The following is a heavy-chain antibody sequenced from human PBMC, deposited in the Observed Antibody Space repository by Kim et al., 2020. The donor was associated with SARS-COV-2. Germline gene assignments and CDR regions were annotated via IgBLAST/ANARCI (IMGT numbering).Heavy chain of an antibody. V-gene: IGHV3-74*01. CDR2: INSDGSST. CDR3: ARGPPGYSYGYDY. CDR1: GFTFSSYW. D-gene: IGHD5-18*01. J-gene: IGHJ4*02. Sequence: GGSLRLSCAASGFTFSSYWMHWVRQAPGKGLVWVSRINSDGSSTSYADSVKGRFTISRVNAKNTLYLQMNSLRAEDTAVYYCARGPPGYSYGYDYWGQGTLVTVSS.